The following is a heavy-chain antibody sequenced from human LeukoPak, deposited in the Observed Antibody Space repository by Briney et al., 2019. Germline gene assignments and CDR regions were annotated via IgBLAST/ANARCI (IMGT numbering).Heavy chain of an antibody. J-gene: IGHJ4*02. D-gene: IGHD6-13*01. V-gene: IGHV4-4*07. CDR1: GGSISSYY. CDR3: ARQPGYSSSWNFDY. CDR2: IYTSGST. Sequence: SETLSLTCTVSGGSISSYYWSWIRQPAGKGLEWIGRIYTSGSTNYNPSPKSRVTMSVDTSKNQFSLKLSSVTAADTAVYYCARQPGYSSSWNFDYWGQGTLVTVSS.